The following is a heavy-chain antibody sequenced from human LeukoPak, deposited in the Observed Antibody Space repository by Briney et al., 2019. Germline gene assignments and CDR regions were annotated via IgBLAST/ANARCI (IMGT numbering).Heavy chain of an antibody. CDR3: ARADPVGY. V-gene: IGHV1-2*02. Sequence: ASVKVSCKASGYTFTGSFMHWVRQAPGQGLEWMGWINSNTGGTKFAQKFQGRVPMTRDTSISTAYMELSRLRSDDTAVYYCARADPVGYWGQGTQVTVSS. CDR1: GYTFTGSF. CDR2: INSNTGGT. J-gene: IGHJ4*02.